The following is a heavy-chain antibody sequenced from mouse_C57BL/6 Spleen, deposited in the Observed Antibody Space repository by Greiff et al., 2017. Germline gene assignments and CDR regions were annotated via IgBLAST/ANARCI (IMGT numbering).Heavy chain of an antibody. Sequence: EVKVVESGGGLVKPGGSLKLSCAASGFTFSSYAMSWIRQTPEKRLEWVATISDGGSYTYYPDNVKGRFTISRDNAKNNLYLQMSHLKSEDTAMYYCARDQGYDYDRAWFDYWGQGTLVTVSA. CDR2: ISDGGSYT. CDR3: ARDQGYDYDRAWFDY. CDR1: GFTFSSYA. V-gene: IGHV5-4*01. D-gene: IGHD2-4*01. J-gene: IGHJ3*01.